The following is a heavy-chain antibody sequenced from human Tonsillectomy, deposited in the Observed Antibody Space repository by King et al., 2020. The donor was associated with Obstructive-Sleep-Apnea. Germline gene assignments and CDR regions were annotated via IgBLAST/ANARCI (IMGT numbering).Heavy chain of an antibody. Sequence: VQLVESGAEVKKPGASVKVSCKASGYTFTAYYMHWVRQAPGQGLEWMRWIHPNSGATKYAQKFQGRVTLTRDTSIRTGYMEVSRLRSDDTAVYYCARERTTVTTSDAFDIWGQGTLVTVSS. CDR1: GYTFTAYY. CDR2: IHPNSGAT. V-gene: IGHV1-2*02. CDR3: ARERTTVTTSDAFDI. D-gene: IGHD4-17*01. J-gene: IGHJ3*02.